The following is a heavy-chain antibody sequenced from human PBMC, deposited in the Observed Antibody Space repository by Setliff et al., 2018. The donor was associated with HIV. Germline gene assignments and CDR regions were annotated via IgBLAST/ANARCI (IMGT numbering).Heavy chain of an antibody. D-gene: IGHD3-3*01. Sequence: GGSLRLSCRASAFTFSDYWMTWVRQAPGRGLQWVANIKDDGSEKNYLDSIKGRFTIFRDNARNSLYLQMTSLRAEDSGVYYCARSPQVTIFGIKIKPPGGPDLWGQGTTVTVSS. V-gene: IGHV3-7*01. J-gene: IGHJ6*02. CDR2: IKDDGSEK. CDR1: AFTFSDYW. CDR3: ARSPQVTIFGIKIKPPGGPDL.